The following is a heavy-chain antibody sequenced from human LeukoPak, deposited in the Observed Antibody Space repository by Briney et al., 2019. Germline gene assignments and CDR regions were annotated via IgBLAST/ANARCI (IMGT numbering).Heavy chain of an antibody. CDR2: ISYDGSNK. J-gene: IGHJ6*03. CDR1: GFTFSSYA. D-gene: IGHD3-10*01. Sequence: GGSLRLSCAASGFTFSSYAMHWVRQAPGKGLEWVAVISYDGSNKYYADSVKGRFTISRDNAKNSLYLQMNSLRAEDTAVYYCARDSYYYGSGSYYNVYYYYYMDVWGKGTTVTISS. V-gene: IGHV3-30*04. CDR3: ARDSYYYGSGSYYNVYYYYYMDV.